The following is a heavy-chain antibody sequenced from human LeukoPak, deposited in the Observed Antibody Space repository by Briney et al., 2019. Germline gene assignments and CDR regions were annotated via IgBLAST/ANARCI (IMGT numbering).Heavy chain of an antibody. Sequence: GGSLRPSCTPSGFTFSAYWRTGVGQAPGKGPEWEANIKQDGSQRYYVDSVRGRFTISRDNAKNSLFLQMNGLRAEDTAVYYCARRGGSSSRRSPIDYWGQGTLVTVSS. J-gene: IGHJ4*02. D-gene: IGHD6-6*01. CDR1: GFTFSAYW. CDR3: ARRGGSSSRRSPIDY. V-gene: IGHV3-7*01. CDR2: IKQDGSQR.